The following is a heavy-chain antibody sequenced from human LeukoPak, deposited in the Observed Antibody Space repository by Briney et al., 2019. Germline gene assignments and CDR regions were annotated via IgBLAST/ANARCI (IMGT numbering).Heavy chain of an antibody. V-gene: IGHV1-69*05. CDR2: IIPIFGTA. Sequence: SVKVSCKASGGTFSSYAISWVRQAPGQGLEWMGRIIPIFGTANYAQKFQGRVTITTDESTSTAYMELSSLRSEDTAVYYCARGDYGLGSYATRWFDPWGQGTLVTVSS. CDR3: ARGDYGLGSYATRWFDP. J-gene: IGHJ5*02. CDR1: GGTFSSYA. D-gene: IGHD3-10*01.